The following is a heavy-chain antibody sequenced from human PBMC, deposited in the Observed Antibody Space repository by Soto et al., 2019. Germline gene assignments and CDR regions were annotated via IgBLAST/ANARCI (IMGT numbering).Heavy chain of an antibody. V-gene: IGHV3-23*01. CDR1: GFTFNTYA. CDR3: ARRITMVRGPYYYYAMDV. CDR2: ISGSGGST. J-gene: IGHJ6*02. D-gene: IGHD3-10*01. Sequence: LRLSCAASGFTFNTYAMSWVRQAPGKGLEWVSAISGSGGSTHYADSVKGRFTISGDNSKNTVYLQMNSLRDEDTAVYYCARRITMVRGPYYYYAMDVWGQGTTVTVSS.